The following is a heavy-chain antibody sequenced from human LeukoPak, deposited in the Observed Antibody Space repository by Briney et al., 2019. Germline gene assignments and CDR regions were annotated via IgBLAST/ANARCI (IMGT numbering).Heavy chain of an antibody. CDR3: ARDLVVPAANSNY. V-gene: IGHV3-11*01. D-gene: IGHD2-2*01. Sequence: GGSLRLSCAASGFTFSDYYMSWIRQAPGKGLEWVSYISSSGSTIYYADSVKGRFTIPRDNAKNSLYLQMNSLRAEDTAVYYCARDLVVPAANSNYWGQGTLVTVSS. CDR1: GFTFSDYY. CDR2: ISSSGSTI. J-gene: IGHJ4*02.